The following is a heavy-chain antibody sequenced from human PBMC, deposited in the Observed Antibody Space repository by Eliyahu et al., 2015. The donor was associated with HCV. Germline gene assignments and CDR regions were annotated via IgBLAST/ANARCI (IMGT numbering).Heavy chain of an antibody. CDR3: ASGGGGIAVAGTGGWFDP. V-gene: IGHV4-59*01. CDR2: IHYSGST. Sequence: QVQLQESGPGLVKPSETLSLTCIVSGGSITTYYWSWIRQPPGKGLEWIGYIHYSGSTNYNPPLKSRVTISVDTSKNQFSLNLTSVTAADTAVYYCASGGGGIAVAGTGGWFDPWGQGTLVTVSS. D-gene: IGHD6-19*01. J-gene: IGHJ5*02. CDR1: GGSITTYY.